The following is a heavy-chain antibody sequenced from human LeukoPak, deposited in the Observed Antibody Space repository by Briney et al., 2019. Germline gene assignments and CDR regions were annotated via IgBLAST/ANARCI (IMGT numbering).Heavy chain of an antibody. D-gene: IGHD1-26*01. CDR2: IYYSGST. J-gene: IGHJ6*03. Sequence: SQTLSLTCTVSGGSASSGSYYWSWIRQPPGKGLEWFGYIYYSGSTNYNPSLKSRVTISVDTSKNQFSRKLSSVTAADTAVYYCARVRVGKSKWYRDVWGKGTTVTVSS. CDR1: GGSASSGSYY. CDR3: ARVRVGKSKWYRDV. V-gene: IGHV4-61*01.